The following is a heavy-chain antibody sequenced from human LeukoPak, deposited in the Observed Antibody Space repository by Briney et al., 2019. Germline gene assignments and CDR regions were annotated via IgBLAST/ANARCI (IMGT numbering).Heavy chain of an antibody. CDR2: INPSGGST. Sequence: ASVKVSCKASGYSFTSHYMHWVRQAPGQGLEWMGIINPSGGSTNYAQKFQGRVTMTRDTSTSTVYMELSSPRSEDTAVYYCASGGYFYDSSGFYRDYWGQGTLVTVSS. CDR1: GYSFTSHY. J-gene: IGHJ4*02. D-gene: IGHD3-22*01. CDR3: ASGGYFYDSSGFYRDY. V-gene: IGHV1-46*01.